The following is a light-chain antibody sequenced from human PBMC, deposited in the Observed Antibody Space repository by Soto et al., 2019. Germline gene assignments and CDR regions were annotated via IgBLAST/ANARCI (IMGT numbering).Light chain of an antibody. V-gene: IGLV2-14*01. Sequence: QSALTQPASVSGSPGQSITISCTGTSSDVGGYEFVSWYQQHPGKAPKLMIYEVSNRPSGVSSRFSGSKSGNTASLTISGLQAEDEADYYCGSYTGSIYVFGTGTKFTVL. CDR1: SSDVGGYEF. CDR2: EVS. CDR3: GSYTGSIYV. J-gene: IGLJ1*01.